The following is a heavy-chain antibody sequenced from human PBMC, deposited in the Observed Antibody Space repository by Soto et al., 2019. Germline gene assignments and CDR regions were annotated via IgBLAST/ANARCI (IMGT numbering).Heavy chain of an antibody. CDR2: ISAYNGNT. CDR3: ARDRQGSGSYYNIDY. CDR1: GYTFTSYG. Sequence: ASVKVSCKASGYTFTSYGISWVRQAPGQGLEWMGWISAYNGNTNYAQKLQGRVTMTTDTSTSTAYMELRSLRSDDTAVYYCARDRQGSGSYYNIDYWGQGTLVTVSS. D-gene: IGHD3-10*01. J-gene: IGHJ4*02. V-gene: IGHV1-18*01.